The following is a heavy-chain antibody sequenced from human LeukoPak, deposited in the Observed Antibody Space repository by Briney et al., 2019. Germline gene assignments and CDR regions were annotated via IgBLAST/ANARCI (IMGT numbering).Heavy chain of an antibody. V-gene: IGHV4-34*01. CDR3: ARDKFCSDTGSCNIGLFDF. Sequence: SETLSLTCGVFGGSFSGYYWTWPRQPPGQGLEWIGQINHRGSSHYNPSLRSRVTISVDTSKTQFSLKLTSVTAADTAVYYCARDKFCSDTGSCNIGLFDFWGQGALVTVSS. D-gene: IGHD2-15*01. CDR2: INHRGSS. J-gene: IGHJ4*02. CDR1: GGSFSGYY.